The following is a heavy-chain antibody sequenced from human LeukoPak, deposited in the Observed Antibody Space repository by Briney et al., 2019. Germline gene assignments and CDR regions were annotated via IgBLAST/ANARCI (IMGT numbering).Heavy chain of an antibody. CDR3: ARVTGSGSYSYFDY. CDR2: IYTSGST. CDR1: GGSFSGYY. Sequence: SETLSLTCAVYGGSFSGYYWSWIRQPAGKGLEWIGRIYTSGSTNYNPSLKSRVTMSVDTSKNQFSLKLSSVTAADTAVYYCARVTGSGSYSYFDYWGQGTLVTVSS. D-gene: IGHD3-10*01. V-gene: IGHV4-59*10. J-gene: IGHJ4*02.